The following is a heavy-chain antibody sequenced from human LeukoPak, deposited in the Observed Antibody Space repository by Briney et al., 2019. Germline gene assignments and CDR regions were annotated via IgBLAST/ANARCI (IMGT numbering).Heavy chain of an antibody. CDR3: VGDLLGYCSGGSCYQFDY. Sequence: TGGSLRLSCAASGFTFSSYVMHWVRQAPGKGLEWVSAISGSGGSTYYADSVKGRFTISRDNSKNTLYLQMNSLRAEDTAVYYCVGDLLGYCSGGSCYQFDYWGQGTLVTVSS. CDR1: GFTFSSYV. CDR2: ISGSGGST. J-gene: IGHJ4*02. V-gene: IGHV3-23*01. D-gene: IGHD2-15*01.